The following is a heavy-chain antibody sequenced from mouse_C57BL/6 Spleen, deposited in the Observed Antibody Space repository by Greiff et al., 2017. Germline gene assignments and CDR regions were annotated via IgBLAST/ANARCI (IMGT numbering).Heavy chain of an antibody. Sequence: EVKLMESGPGLVKPSQSLSLTCSVTGYSITSGYYWNWIRQFPGNKLEWMGYISYDGSNNYNPSLKNRISSTRDTSKNQFFLKLNSVTTEDTATYYCASNYGSSWYFDVWGTGTTVTVSS. CDR3: ASNYGSSWYFDV. V-gene: IGHV3-6*01. CDR1: GYSITSGYY. D-gene: IGHD1-1*01. CDR2: ISYDGSN. J-gene: IGHJ1*03.